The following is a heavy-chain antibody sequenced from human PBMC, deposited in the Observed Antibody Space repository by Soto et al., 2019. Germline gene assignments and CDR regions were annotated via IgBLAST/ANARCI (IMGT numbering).Heavy chain of an antibody. D-gene: IGHD6-6*01. CDR3: ASGPYTSSSGGYYYYYMDV. V-gene: IGHV1-69*02. CDR1: GGTFSSYA. CDR2: IVPMFGIT. J-gene: IGHJ6*03. Sequence: QVQLVQSGAEVKKPGSSVKVSCKASGGTFSSYAINWVRQAPGQGLEWMGRIVPMFGITNFAPKFQGRVTMTADRSTTTAYMELSSLRSEDTAVYYCASGPYTSSSGGYYYYYMDVWGKGTTVTVSS.